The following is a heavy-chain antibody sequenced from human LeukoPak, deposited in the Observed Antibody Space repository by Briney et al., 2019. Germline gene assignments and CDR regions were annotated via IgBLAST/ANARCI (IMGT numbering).Heavy chain of an antibody. Sequence: GESLKISCKGSGYSLTSYWIGWVRQMPGKGLEWMGIIYPGDSDTRYSPSFQGQVTISADKSISTAYLQWSSLKASDTAMYYCARSTSPRYYYDSSGSYYFDYWGQGTLVTVSS. CDR3: ARSTSPRYYYDSSGSYYFDY. J-gene: IGHJ4*02. V-gene: IGHV5-51*01. CDR2: IYPGDSDT. D-gene: IGHD3-22*01. CDR1: GYSLTSYW.